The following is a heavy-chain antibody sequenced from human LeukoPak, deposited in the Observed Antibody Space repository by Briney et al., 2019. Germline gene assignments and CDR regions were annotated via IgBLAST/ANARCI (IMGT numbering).Heavy chain of an antibody. CDR2: IFHGGNT. Sequence: SETLSLTCTVSGDSITSSAFYWGWIRQAPGKGLEWIGNIFHGGNTHYNPSLKSRVSISVDRSKNQVSLNLSSVTAADTALYXXXXXXXXXPFGGVVAIAPFDIWGQGTMVTVSS. CDR3: XXXXXXXPFGGVVAIAPFDI. CDR1: GDSITSSAFY. D-gene: IGHD3-16*02. J-gene: IGHJ3*02. V-gene: IGHV4-39*01.